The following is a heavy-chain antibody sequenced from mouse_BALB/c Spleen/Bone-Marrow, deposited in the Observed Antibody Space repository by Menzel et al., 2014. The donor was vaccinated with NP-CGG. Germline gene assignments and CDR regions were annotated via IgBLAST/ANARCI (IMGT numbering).Heavy chain of an antibody. V-gene: IGHV1-12*01. CDR1: GYTFTSYN. D-gene: IGHD3-1*01. J-gene: IGHJ4*01. CDR2: IYPGNGDT. Sequence: QVQLQQSGAELVKPGASVRMSCKASGYTFTSYNMHWVKQTPGQGLEWIGAIYPGNGDTSYNQKFKGKATLTADKSSSTAYMQLSSLTSEDSAVYYCGRSGSSGYYAMDYWGQGTSVAVSS. CDR3: GRSGSSGYYAMDY.